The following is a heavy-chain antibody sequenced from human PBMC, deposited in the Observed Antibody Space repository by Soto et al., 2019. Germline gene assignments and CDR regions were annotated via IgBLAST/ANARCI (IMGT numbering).Heavy chain of an antibody. D-gene: IGHD5-12*01. CDR1: GASISPDY. V-gene: IGHV4-59*01. J-gene: IGHJ4*02. CDR3: ARGGSSGYD. CDR2: IYYSGSA. Sequence: QVQLQESGPGLVKPSETLSLTCTVSGASISPDYWGWIRQPPGKGLEWIGFIYYSGSATYNPSLKSRVTILVDTSKNQFSLKLTSLTAADTAVYYCARGGSSGYDWGQGTLVTVSS.